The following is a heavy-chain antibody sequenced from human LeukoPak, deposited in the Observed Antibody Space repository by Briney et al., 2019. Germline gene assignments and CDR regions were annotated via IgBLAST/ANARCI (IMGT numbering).Heavy chain of an antibody. CDR2: IYHSGST. D-gene: IGHD3-3*01. J-gene: IGHJ4*02. V-gene: IGHV4-39*07. CDR3: ARAARDTIFGVAHLFDY. Sequence: PSETLSLTCTVSGGSISSSYSYWGWIRQPPGKGLEWIGSIYHSGSTYYNPSLKSRVTISVDTSKNQFSLKLSSVTAADTAVYYCARAARDTIFGVAHLFDYWGQGTLVTVSS. CDR1: GGSISSSYSY.